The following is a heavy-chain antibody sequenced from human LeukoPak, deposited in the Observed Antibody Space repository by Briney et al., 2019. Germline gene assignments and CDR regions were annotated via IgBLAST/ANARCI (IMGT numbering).Heavy chain of an antibody. J-gene: IGHJ4*02. CDR1: GYTFTSYG. Sequence: ASVKVSCKASGYTFTSYGISWVRQAPGQGLEWMGWISAYNGNTNYAQKLQGRVTMTTDTSTSTAYMELRSLRSDDTAVYYCARDSELHFPTHSRAGPPPAYFDYWGQGTLVTVSS. V-gene: IGHV1-18*01. CDR2: ISAYNGNT. D-gene: IGHD3-22*01. CDR3: ARDSELHFPTHSRAGPPPAYFDY.